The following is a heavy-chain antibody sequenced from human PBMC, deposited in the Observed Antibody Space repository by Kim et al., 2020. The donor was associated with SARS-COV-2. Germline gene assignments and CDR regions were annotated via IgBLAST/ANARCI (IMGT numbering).Heavy chain of an antibody. J-gene: IGHJ4*02. D-gene: IGHD2-15*01. CDR3: ARDGLQLVTTATPGLYFDY. Sequence: GSLRLSCAASGFTFSDYYMGWIRQAPGKGLEWVSYISGSSSYTDYADSVKGRFTISRDKAKNSLYLQMNSLRGEDTAVYYCARDGLQLVTTATPGLYFDYWGQGTLVTVSS. V-gene: IGHV3-11*06. CDR2: ISGSSSYT. CDR1: GFTFSDYY.